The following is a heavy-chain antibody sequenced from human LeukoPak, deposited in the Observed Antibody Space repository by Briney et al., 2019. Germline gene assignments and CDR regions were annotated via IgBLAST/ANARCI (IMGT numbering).Heavy chain of an antibody. CDR3: ARDAGGDFDY. CDR2: TFHSGSP. J-gene: IGHJ4*02. V-gene: IGHV4-59*12. Sequence: PSETLSLTCTVSGGSITSSYWSWIRQPPGKGLEWIGTTFHSGSPNYNPSLKSRVTISIDTSKNQFSLRLSSVTAADTAFYYCARDAGGDFDYWGQGTLVTVSS. D-gene: IGHD2-21*01. CDR1: GGSITSSY.